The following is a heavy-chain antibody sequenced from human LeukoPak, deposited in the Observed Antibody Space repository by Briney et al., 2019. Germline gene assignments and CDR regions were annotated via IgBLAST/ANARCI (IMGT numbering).Heavy chain of an antibody. J-gene: IGHJ4*02. Sequence: GGSLRLSCTASGFTFGDYAMSWIRQAPGKGLEWVGFIRSKAYGVTADYAASVKGRFTISRDDSKAIAYLQMNSLKTEDTAVYHCTRDRGAYNLYDYWGQGTLVTVSS. CDR3: TRDRGAYNLYDY. V-gene: IGHV3-49*03. CDR1: GFTFGDYA. CDR2: IRSKAYGVTA. D-gene: IGHD1-1*01.